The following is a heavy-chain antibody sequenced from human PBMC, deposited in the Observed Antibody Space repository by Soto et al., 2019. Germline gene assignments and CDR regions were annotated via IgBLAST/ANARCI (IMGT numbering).Heavy chain of an antibody. V-gene: IGHV3-48*02. Sequence: PGGSLRLSCAASGFTFSSYSMNWVRQAPGKGLEWVSYISSSSSTIYYADSVKGRFTISRDNAKNSLYLQMNSLRDEDTAVYYCARQAYCGGDCYSGQYYFDYWAQGTLVTGSS. CDR1: GFTFSSYS. CDR3: ARQAYCGGDCYSGQYYFDY. CDR2: ISSSSSTI. D-gene: IGHD2-21*02. J-gene: IGHJ4*02.